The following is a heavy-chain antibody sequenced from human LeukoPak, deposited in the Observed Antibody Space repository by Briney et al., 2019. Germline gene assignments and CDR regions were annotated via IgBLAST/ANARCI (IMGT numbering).Heavy chain of an antibody. CDR3: ARVRNYYGSGSPPYYMDV. D-gene: IGHD3-10*01. CDR2: INPNSGGT. CDR1: GYTFTGYY. V-gene: IGHV1-2*02. Sequence: ASVKVSCKASGYTFTGYYMHWVRQAPGQGLEWMGWINPNSGGTNYAQKFQGRVTMTRDTSISTAYMELSRLRSDDTAVYYCARVRNYYGSGSPPYYMDVWGKGTTVTVSS. J-gene: IGHJ6*03.